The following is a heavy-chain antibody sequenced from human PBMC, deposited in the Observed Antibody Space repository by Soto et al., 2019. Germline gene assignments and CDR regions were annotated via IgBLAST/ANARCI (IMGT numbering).Heavy chain of an antibody. CDR2: IYPGDSNT. Sequence: GESLKISCKGFGYSFTSYWIAWVRQMPGKGLEWMGIIYPGDSNTRYSPSFQGQVTISADKSISTAYLQWSSLKASDAAVYYCVRDLDYGGYSDWFDPWGQGTLVTVSS. CDR1: GYSFTSYW. D-gene: IGHD4-17*01. CDR3: VRDLDYGGYSDWFDP. V-gene: IGHV5-51*01. J-gene: IGHJ5*02.